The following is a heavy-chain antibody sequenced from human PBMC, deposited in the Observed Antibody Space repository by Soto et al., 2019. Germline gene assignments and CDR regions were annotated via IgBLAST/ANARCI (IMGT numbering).Heavy chain of an antibody. D-gene: IGHD4-17*01. CDR2: IYYSGST. CDR3: ARPHGEGAFDI. Sequence: PSETLSLTCTVSGGSISSSSYYWGWIRQPPGKGLEWIGSIYYSGSTYYNPSLKSRVTVSVDTSKNQFSLKLSSVTAADTAVYYCARPHGEGAFDIWGQGTMVTV. V-gene: IGHV4-39*01. J-gene: IGHJ3*02. CDR1: GGSISSSSYY.